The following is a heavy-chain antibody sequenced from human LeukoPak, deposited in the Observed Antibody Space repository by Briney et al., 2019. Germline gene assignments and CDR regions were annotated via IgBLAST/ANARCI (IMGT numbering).Heavy chain of an antibody. V-gene: IGHV1-2*06. J-gene: IGHJ4*02. D-gene: IGHD5-18*01. CDR2: INPNSGGT. CDR1: GYTSTGYY. CDR3: ARSGYSYGYLGYYFDY. Sequence: VASVKVSCKASGYTSTGYYMHWVRQAPGQGLEWMGRINPNSGGTNYAQKFQGRVTMTRDTSISTAYMELSRLRSDDTAVYYCARSGYSYGYLGYYFDYWGQGTLVTVSS.